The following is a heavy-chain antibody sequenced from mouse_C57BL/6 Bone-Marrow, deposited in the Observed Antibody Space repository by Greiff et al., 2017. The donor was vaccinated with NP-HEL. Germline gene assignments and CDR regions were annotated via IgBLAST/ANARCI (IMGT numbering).Heavy chain of an antibody. V-gene: IGHV1-82*01. CDR2: IYPGDGDT. J-gene: IGHJ3*01. Sequence: QVQLQQSGPELVKPGASVKISCKASGYAFSSSWMNWVKQRPGKGLEWIGRIYPGDGDTNYNGKFKGKATLTADKSSSTAYMQLSSLTSEDSAFYFCARPSSFITTVGGFAYWGQGTLVTVSA. D-gene: IGHD1-1*01. CDR3: ARPSSFITTVGGFAY. CDR1: GYAFSSSW.